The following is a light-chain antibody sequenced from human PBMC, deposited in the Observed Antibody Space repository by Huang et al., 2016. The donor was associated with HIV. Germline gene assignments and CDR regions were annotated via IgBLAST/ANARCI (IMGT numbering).Light chain of an antibody. CDR1: QSISSS. Sequence: DIQMTQSPSSLSASVGDRVTITCRASQSISSSLNWYQQEGGKAPQLLIYAASSLQGGVPSRFSGSGSGTDFTLTISSLQPEDFATYYCQQSYSTPKTFGQGTKVEIK. J-gene: IGKJ1*01. CDR3: QQSYSTPKT. V-gene: IGKV1-39*01. CDR2: AAS.